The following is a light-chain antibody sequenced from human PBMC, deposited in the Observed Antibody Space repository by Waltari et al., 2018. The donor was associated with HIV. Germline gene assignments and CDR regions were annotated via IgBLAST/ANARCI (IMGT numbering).Light chain of an antibody. CDR3: CSSAGTSTFEVYV. CDR2: NVR. CDR1: SNDDGAYNL. V-gene: IGLV2-23*02. J-gene: IGLJ1*01. Sequence: QSALTQPASMSGSPGQSSTISCNGSSNDDGAYNLVSLYHQHPGKAPELHIYNVRPQSSGFSNRFSGSKSGNTASLTISGLQAEDEADYYCCSSAGTSTFEVYVFGTGTTVTVL.